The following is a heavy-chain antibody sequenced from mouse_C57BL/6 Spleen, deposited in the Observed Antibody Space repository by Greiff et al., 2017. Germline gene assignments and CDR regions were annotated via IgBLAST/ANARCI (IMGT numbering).Heavy chain of an antibody. CDR3: ARRAYYSNYGDY. D-gene: IGHD2-5*01. V-gene: IGHV1-64*01. CDR1: GYTFTSYW. Sequence: QVQLQQPGAELVKPGASVKLSCKASGYTFTSYWMHWVKQRPGQGLEWIGMIHPNSGSTNYNEKFKSKATLTVDKSSSTAYMQLSSLTSEDSAVYYCARRAYYSNYGDYWGQGTTLTVSS. CDR2: IHPNSGST. J-gene: IGHJ2*01.